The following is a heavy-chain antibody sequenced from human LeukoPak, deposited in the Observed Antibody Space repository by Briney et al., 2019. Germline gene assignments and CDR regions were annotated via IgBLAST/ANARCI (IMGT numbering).Heavy chain of an antibody. V-gene: IGHV3-66*01. CDR2: IYSGGST. D-gene: IGHD3-3*01. Sequence: GGSLRLSCAASGFTVSSNYMSWVRQAPGKGLEWVSVIYSGGSTYYADSVKGRFTISRDNSKNTMYLQMNSLRAEDTAVYYCAKRATIFGVVTKPYYFDYWGQGTLVTVSS. CDR1: GFTVSSNY. CDR3: AKRATIFGVVTKPYYFDY. J-gene: IGHJ4*02.